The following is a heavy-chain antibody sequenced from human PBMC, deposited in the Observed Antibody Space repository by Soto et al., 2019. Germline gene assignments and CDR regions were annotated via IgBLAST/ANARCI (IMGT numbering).Heavy chain of an antibody. CDR1: GFTFSSYW. CDR3: ARVGSGWYVDY. V-gene: IGHV3-74*01. Sequence: GGSLRLSCAASGFTFSSYWMHWVRQAPGKGLVWVSRINSDGSSTSYADSVKGRFTISRDNAKNTLYMQMNSLRAEDTAVYYCARVGSGWYVDYWGQGTLVTVSS. D-gene: IGHD6-19*01. CDR2: INSDGSST. J-gene: IGHJ4*02.